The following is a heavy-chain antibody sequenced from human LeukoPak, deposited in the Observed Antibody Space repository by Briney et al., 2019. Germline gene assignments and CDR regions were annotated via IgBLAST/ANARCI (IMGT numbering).Heavy chain of an antibody. J-gene: IGHJ4*02. Sequence: GGSLRLSCAASGFTFSTYGMDWVRQAPGKGLEWVAYIRYDGSNKNYADSVKGRFTISRDDSKNTLYLQMSSLRAEDTAVYYCAKVVTGYCSTTSCPFDSWGQGTLVTVSS. CDR2: IRYDGSNK. CDR1: GFTFSTYG. CDR3: AKVVTGYCSTTSCPFDS. D-gene: IGHD2-2*01. V-gene: IGHV3-30*02.